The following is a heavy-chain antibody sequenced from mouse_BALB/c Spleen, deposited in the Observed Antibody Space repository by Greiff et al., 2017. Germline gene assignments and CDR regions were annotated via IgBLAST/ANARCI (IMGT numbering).Heavy chain of an antibody. CDR3: ARSMLGRGGYAMDY. D-gene: IGHD2-3*01. Sequence: EVQLQQSGAELVKPGASVKLSCTASGFNIKDTYMHWVKQRPEQGLEWIGRIDPANGNTKYDPKFQGKATITADTSSHTAYLQLSSLTSEDTAVYYCARSMLGRGGYAMDYWGQGTSVTVSA. CDR1: GFNIKDTY. J-gene: IGHJ4*01. CDR2: IDPANGNT. V-gene: IGHV14-3*02.